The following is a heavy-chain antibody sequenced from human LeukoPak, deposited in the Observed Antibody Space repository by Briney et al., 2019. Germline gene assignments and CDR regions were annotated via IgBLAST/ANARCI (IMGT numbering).Heavy chain of an antibody. J-gene: IGHJ6*02. Sequence: PSETLSLTCTVSGDSTNNFHWSWIRQPPGKGLEWIGHIFHSGGSKYNPSLRSRATISTDMSKNVLSLELTSVIAADTAVYYCARLLPSAFYHGMDVWGQGTTVTVSS. CDR2: IFHSGGS. D-gene: IGHD3-16*01. CDR1: GDSTNNFH. CDR3: ARLLPSAFYHGMDV. V-gene: IGHV4-59*01.